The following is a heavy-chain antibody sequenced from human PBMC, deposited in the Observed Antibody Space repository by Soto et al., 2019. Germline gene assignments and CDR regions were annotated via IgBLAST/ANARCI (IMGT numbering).Heavy chain of an antibody. CDR3: ARRAGLGVAGSAAFDM. V-gene: IGHV1-2*02. D-gene: IGHD3-3*01. CDR1: GYPVTAYY. CDR2: INPATGAA. Sequence: QLHLVQSGAVVKKPGASVTVSCSASGYPVTAYYMHWVRQAPGRGLEWMGGINPATGAAKYTQPFQGMDSVNRDHSTGTVFSELLCLKSEDTPVFYSARRAGLGVAGSAAFDMWVQGTFVTVSS. J-gene: IGHJ3*02.